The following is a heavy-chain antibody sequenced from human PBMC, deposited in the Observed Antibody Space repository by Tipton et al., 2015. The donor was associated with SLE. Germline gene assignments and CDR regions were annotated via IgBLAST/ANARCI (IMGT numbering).Heavy chain of an antibody. CDR1: GFTVSSNY. CDR3: ARAPSGRVVGTPTGHGY. Sequence: SLRLSCAASGFTVSSNYMSWVRQAPGKGLEWVSVIYSGGSTYYADSVKGRFTISRDNSKNTLYLQMNSLRAEDTAVYYCARAPSGRVVGTPTGHGYWGQGTLVTVSS. D-gene: IGHD1-26*01. CDR2: IYSGGST. V-gene: IGHV3-66*01. J-gene: IGHJ4*02.